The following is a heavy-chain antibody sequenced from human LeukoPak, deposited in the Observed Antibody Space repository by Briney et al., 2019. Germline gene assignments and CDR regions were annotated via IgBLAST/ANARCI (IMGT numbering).Heavy chain of an antibody. CDR3: ASGDYYDSSGSNLDY. J-gene: IGHJ4*02. CDR1: GYTLTELS. CDR2: FDPEDGET. D-gene: IGHD3-22*01. V-gene: IGHV1-24*01. Sequence: ASVKVSCKVSGYTLTELSMHWVRPAPGKGVEWVGGFDPEDGETIYAQKFQGRVTMTEDTSTDTAYMELSSLRSEDTAVYYCASGDYYDSSGSNLDYWGQGTLVTVSS.